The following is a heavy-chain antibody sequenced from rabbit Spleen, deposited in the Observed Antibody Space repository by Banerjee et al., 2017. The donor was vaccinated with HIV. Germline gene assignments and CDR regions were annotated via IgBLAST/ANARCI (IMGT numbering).Heavy chain of an antibody. D-gene: IGHD8-1*01. Sequence: QSLEESGGDLVKPGASLTLTCTASGFSFSGNSYMRWVRQAPGKGLEWIACIDTGSSGFTYFASWAKGRFTISKTSSTTVTLQMTSLTAADTATYFCARDGAGGSYFALWGQGTLVTVS. J-gene: IGHJ3*01. CDR3: ARDGAGGSYFAL. CDR2: IDTGSSGFT. CDR1: GFSFSGNSY. V-gene: IGHV1S40*01.